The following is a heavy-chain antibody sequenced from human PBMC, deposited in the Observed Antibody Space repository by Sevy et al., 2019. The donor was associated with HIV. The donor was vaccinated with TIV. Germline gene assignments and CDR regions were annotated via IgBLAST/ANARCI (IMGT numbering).Heavy chain of an antibody. CDR1: GFTFSYYA. CDR2: ISYDGTNK. J-gene: IGHJ4*02. Sequence: GGSLRLSCAASGFTFSYYAMHWVRQAPGKGLEWVAVISYDGTNKQYAESVKGRFTISRDNSKNTLYLQMNSLRAEDTAVYYCARDRGYYDSSGFYSRYYFDYWGQGTLVTDSS. V-gene: IGHV3-30-3*01. D-gene: IGHD3-22*01. CDR3: ARDRGYYDSSGFYSRYYFDY.